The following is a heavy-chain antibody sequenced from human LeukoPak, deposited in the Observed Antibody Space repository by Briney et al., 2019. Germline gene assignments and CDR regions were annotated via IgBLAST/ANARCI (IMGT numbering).Heavy chain of an antibody. CDR3: ASGPSLGTTHPYFDY. V-gene: IGHV1-2*02. Sequence: GASVKVSCKESGHTFTGYYIHWPRQAPGEGLEWMGWINPNNGGTNYAQRFQGRVTMTRDTSISTAYMEMSRLSFDDTAVYYCASGPSLGTTHPYFDYWGQGTLVTVSS. CDR1: GHTFTGYY. CDR2: INPNNGGT. D-gene: IGHD2-15*01. J-gene: IGHJ4*02.